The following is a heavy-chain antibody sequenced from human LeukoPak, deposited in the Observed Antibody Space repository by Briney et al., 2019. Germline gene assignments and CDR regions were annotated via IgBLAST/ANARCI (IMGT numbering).Heavy chain of an antibody. CDR1: GVTSAVPFSLHW. D-gene: IGHD1-20*01. CDR2: ISGDVSLR. V-gene: IGHV3-74*01. J-gene: IGHJ6*02. CDR3: ATDRFYNLNI. Sequence: GGSLRLSCAASGVTSAVPFSLHWMHWVRQAPGKGLVWVSHISGDVSLRTYADSVKGRFTISRDNAKNTLHLQMDSLGAEDTAVYYCATDRFYNLNIWGQGTTVTVSS.